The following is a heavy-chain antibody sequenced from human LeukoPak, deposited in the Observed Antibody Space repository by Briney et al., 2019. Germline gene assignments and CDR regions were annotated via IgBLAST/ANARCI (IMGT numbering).Heavy chain of an antibody. D-gene: IGHD4-23*01. CDR3: ARQAGGTSGPFDY. Sequence: PSETLSLTCTVSGGSISSSHCSWIRQPPGKGLEWIGYIYHSESTNYNPSLKSRVTISVDTSKNQFSLKLSSVTAADTAVYYCARQAGGTSGPFDYWGQGTLVTVSS. J-gene: IGHJ4*02. V-gene: IGHV4-59*08. CDR1: GGSISSSH. CDR2: IYHSEST.